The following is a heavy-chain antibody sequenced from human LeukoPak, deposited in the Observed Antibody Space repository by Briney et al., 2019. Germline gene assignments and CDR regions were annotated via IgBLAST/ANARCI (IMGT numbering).Heavy chain of an antibody. CDR2: IIPIFGTA. Sequence: SVKVSCKASGGTFSSYAISWVRQAAGQGLEWMGRIIPIFGTANYAQKFQGRVTITTDESTSTAYMELSSLRSEDTAVYYCARGGDDERGGAFDIWGQGTMVTVSS. CDR3: ARGGDDERGGAFDI. J-gene: IGHJ3*02. V-gene: IGHV1-69*05. D-gene: IGHD2-21*02. CDR1: GGTFSSYA.